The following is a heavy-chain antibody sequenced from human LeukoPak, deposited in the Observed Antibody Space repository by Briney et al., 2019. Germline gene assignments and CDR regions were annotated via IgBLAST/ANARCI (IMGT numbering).Heavy chain of an antibody. CDR1: GFTFSTYT. J-gene: IGHJ3*02. V-gene: IGHV3-21*01. D-gene: IGHD1-26*01. CDR3: AGDPTSSWETAFDI. Sequence: GGSLRLSRAASGFTFSTYTMNWVRQAPGKGLEWVSSISSSSSYIYYADSVRGRFTISRDDAKNSLYLQMSSLRAEDTAVYYCAGDPTSSWETAFDIWGQGTMVTVSS. CDR2: ISSSSSYI.